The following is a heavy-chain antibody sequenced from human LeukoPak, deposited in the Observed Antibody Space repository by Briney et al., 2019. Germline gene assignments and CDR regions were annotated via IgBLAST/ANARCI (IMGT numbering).Heavy chain of an antibody. CDR3: ARSPTCSSTSCSYYFDY. CDR1: GYTLTELS. D-gene: IGHD2-2*01. J-gene: IGHJ4*02. Sequence: ASVKVSCKVSGYTLTELSMHWVRQAPGKGLEWMGGFDPEDGETIYAQKFQGRVTMTRDTSISTAYMELSRLRSDDTAVYYCARSPTCSSTSCSYYFDYWGQGTLVTVSS. CDR2: FDPEDGET. V-gene: IGHV1-24*01.